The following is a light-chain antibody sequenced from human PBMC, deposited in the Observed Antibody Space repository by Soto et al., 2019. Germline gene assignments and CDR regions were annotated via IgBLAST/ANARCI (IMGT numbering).Light chain of an antibody. CDR3: QERSNWWT. J-gene: IGKJ1*01. V-gene: IGKV3-11*01. CDR1: QRVSSY. CDR2: HGS. Sequence: EIVLTQSPATLPFSPGERATLFRRASQRVSSYLAGYQQKPGQAPRLLIYHGSNRATGIPARFSGGGSGTDVTLTISSLEPEDFAVYYCQERSNWWTFGQGTKVEIK.